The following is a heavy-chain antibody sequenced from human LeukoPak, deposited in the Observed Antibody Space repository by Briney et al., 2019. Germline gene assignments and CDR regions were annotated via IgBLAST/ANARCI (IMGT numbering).Heavy chain of an antibody. V-gene: IGHV3-23*01. J-gene: IGHJ1*01. CDR3: AKGHYCSSTSCYEPEYFQH. CDR2: ISGSGGST. Sequence: GGSLRLSCAASGFTFSSYAMSWVRQAPGKGLEWFSAISGSGGSTYYADSVKGRFTISRDNSKNTLYLQMNSLRAEDTAVYYCAKGHYCSSTSCYEPEYFQHWGQGTLVTVSS. CDR1: GFTFSSYA. D-gene: IGHD2-2*01.